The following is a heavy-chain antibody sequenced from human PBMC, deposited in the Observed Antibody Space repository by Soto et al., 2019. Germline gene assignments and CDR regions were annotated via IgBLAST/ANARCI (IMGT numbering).Heavy chain of an antibody. V-gene: IGHV3-7*01. CDR3: ARTVSGTSPR. Sequence: EAQLVESGGGLVQPGGSLRLSCAGSEFPFSDFWMTWVRQSPGKGLEWVASIKPDGSGEYYADSVKGRFAISRDNYKTSVYSQKNSLRADDLAVYFCARTVSGTSPRWGKGTFVTVSS. CDR2: IKPDGSGE. CDR1: EFPFSDFW. J-gene: IGHJ4*02.